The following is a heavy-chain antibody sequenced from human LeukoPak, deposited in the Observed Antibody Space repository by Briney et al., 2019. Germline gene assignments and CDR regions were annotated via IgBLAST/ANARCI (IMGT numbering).Heavy chain of an antibody. V-gene: IGHV3-13*01. CDR3: ARGQYYGSGSFIFDY. D-gene: IGHD3-10*01. J-gene: IGHJ4*02. CDR1: GFTFSSYD. CDR2: IGTAGDT. Sequence: GGSLRLSCAASGFTFSSYDMPWVRQATGKGLEWVSAIGTAGDTYYPGSVKGRFTISRENAKNSFYLQMNSLRGGDTAVYYCARGQYYGSGSFIFDYWGQGTLVTVSS.